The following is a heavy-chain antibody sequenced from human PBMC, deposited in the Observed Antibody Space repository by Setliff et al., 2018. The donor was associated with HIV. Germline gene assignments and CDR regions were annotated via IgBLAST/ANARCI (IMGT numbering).Heavy chain of an antibody. CDR1: GGTFSSYA. V-gene: IGHV1-69*13. D-gene: IGHD5-18*01. Sequence: ASVKVSCKASGGTFSSYAISWVRQAPGQGLEWMGGIIPIFGTANYAQKFQGRVTITADESTSTAYMELSSLRSEDTAVYYCARPSDTAMVTVGYYYYGMDVWGQGTMVTVSS. CDR2: IIPIFGTA. J-gene: IGHJ6*02. CDR3: ARPSDTAMVTVGYYYYGMDV.